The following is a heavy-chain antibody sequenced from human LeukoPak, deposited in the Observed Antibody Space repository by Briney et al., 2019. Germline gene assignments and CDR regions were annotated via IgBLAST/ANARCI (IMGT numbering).Heavy chain of an antibody. V-gene: IGHV4-61*01. CDR3: ARADFWSGYYY. J-gene: IGHJ4*02. Sequence: SETLSLTCTVSGGSISSSSYYWSWIRQPPGKGLEWIGYIYYSGSTNYNPSLKSRVTISVDTSKNQFSLKLSSVTAADTAVYYCARADFWSGYYYWGQGTLVTVSS. CDR1: GGSISSSSYY. CDR2: IYYSGST. D-gene: IGHD3-3*01.